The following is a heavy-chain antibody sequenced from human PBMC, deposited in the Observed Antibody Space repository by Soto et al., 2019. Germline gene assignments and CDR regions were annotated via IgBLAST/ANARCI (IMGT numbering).Heavy chain of an antibody. CDR3: ARHDFWSGYQVNFDWFDP. J-gene: IGHJ5*02. CDR1: GYTFTSYD. D-gene: IGHD3-3*01. Sequence: ASVKVSCKASGYTFTSYDINWVRQATGQGLEWMGWMNPNSGNTGYVQKFQGRVTMTRNTSISTAYMELSSLRSEDTAVYYCARHDFWSGYQVNFDWFDPWGQGTLVTVSS. CDR2: MNPNSGNT. V-gene: IGHV1-8*01.